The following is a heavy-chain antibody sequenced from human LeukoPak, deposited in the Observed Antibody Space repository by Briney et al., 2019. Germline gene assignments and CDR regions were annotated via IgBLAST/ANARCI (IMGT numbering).Heavy chain of an antibody. CDR2: ISYDGSNK. V-gene: IGHV3-30*18. CDR1: GFTFSSYG. CDR3: AKDPIVGATHYFDY. Sequence: GRSLRLSCAASGFTFSSYGMHWVRQAPGKGLEWVAVISYDGSNKYYADSVKGRFTISRDNSKNTLYLQMNSLRAEDTAVYYCAKDPIVGATHYFDYWGQGTLVTVSS. J-gene: IGHJ4*02. D-gene: IGHD1-26*01.